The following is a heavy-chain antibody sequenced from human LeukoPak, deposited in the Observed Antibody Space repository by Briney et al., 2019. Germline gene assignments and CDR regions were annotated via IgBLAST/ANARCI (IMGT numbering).Heavy chain of an antibody. V-gene: IGHV3-21*01. J-gene: IGHJ6*02. D-gene: IGHD3-10*01. Sequence: GGSLRLSCAASGFTVSSNCMSWVRQAPGKGLEWVSSISSSSSYIYYADSVKGRFTISRDNAKNSLYLQMNSLRAEDTAVYYCARDGLLWFGEFPNYYGMDVWGQGTTVTVSS. CDR3: ARDGLLWFGEFPNYYGMDV. CDR1: GFTVSSNC. CDR2: ISSSSSYI.